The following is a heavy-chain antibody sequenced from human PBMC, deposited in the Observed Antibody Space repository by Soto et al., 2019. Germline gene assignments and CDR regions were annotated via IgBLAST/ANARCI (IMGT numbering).Heavy chain of an antibody. CDR3: ARGLGGSATPNFDY. CDR1: GGSFSGYY. D-gene: IGHD6-25*01. V-gene: IGHV4-34*01. CDR2: INHSGST. Sequence: SETLSLTCAVYGGSFSGYYWSWIRQPPGKGLEWIGEINHSGSTNYNPSLKSRVTISVDTSKNQFSLKLSSVTAADTAVYYCARGLGGSATPNFDYWGQGTLVTVSS. J-gene: IGHJ4*02.